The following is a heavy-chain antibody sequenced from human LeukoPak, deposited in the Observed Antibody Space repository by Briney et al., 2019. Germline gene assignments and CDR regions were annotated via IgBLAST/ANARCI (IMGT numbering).Heavy chain of an antibody. CDR2: ISYDGSNK. J-gene: IGHJ4*02. D-gene: IGHD3-22*01. V-gene: IGHV3-30*18. CDR3: AKSIFMYYDSSGYYPAFDY. Sequence: GRSLRLSCAASGFTFSSYGMHWVRQAPGKGLEWVAVISYDGSNKYYADSVKGRFTISRDNSKNTLYLQMNSLRAEDTAVYYCAKSIFMYYDSSGYYPAFDYWGQGTLVTVSS. CDR1: GFTFSSYG.